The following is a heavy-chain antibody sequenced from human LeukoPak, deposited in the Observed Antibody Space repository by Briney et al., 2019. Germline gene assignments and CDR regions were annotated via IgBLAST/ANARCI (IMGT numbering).Heavy chain of an antibody. V-gene: IGHV4-61*08. J-gene: IGHJ4*02. D-gene: IGHD3-10*01. CDR3: ARIFPYYGSGFTFDY. Sequence: PSETLSLTCAVSGGSISSGGYSWSWIRQPPGKGLEWIGYIYYSGSTNYNPSLKSRVTISVDTSKNQFSLKLSSVTAADTAVYYCARIFPYYGSGFTFDYWGQGTLVTVSS. CDR1: GGSISSGGYS. CDR2: IYYSGST.